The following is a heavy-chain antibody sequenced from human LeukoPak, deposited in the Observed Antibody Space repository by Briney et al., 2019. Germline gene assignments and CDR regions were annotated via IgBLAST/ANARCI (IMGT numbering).Heavy chain of an antibody. V-gene: IGHV1-18*01. CDR1: GYTFTSYG. CDR3: ARGPKKYDSSGYYPRY. D-gene: IGHD3-22*01. CDR2: ISAYNGNT. Sequence: GASVKVSCKASGYTFTSYGIIWVRQAPGQRLECMGWISAYNGNTNYAQKLQGRVTMTTDTSTSTAYMERRSLRSDCTAVYYWARGPKKYDSSGYYPRYWGQGTLVTVSS. J-gene: IGHJ4*02.